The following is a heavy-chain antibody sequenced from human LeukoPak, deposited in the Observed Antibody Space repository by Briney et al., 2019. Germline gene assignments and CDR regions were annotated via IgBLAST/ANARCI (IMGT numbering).Heavy chain of an antibody. V-gene: IGHV3-7*01. Sequence: GGSLRLSCAASGFTFSSYWMSWVRQAPGKGLEWVANIKQDGSEKYYVDSVKGRFTISTDNAKNSLYLQINSLRAEDTSVYYCARDSTKTTVTTLDDWGQGTLVTVSS. D-gene: IGHD4-17*01. CDR1: GFTFSSYW. CDR2: IKQDGSEK. CDR3: ARDSTKTTVTTLDD. J-gene: IGHJ4*02.